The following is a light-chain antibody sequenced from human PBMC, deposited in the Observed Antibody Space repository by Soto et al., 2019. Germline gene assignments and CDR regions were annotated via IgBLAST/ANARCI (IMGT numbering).Light chain of an antibody. J-gene: IGLJ2*01. V-gene: IGLV2-14*01. CDR3: SSYAISSVI. Sequence: QSVLTQPASVSGSPGQSITISCTGSSSDVGGYNHVSWYQQHPGKAPKLMIFDVNNRPSGVSDRFSGSKSGNTASLTISGLQPEDEADYYCSSYAISSVIFGGGTKVTVL. CDR1: SSDVGGYNH. CDR2: DVN.